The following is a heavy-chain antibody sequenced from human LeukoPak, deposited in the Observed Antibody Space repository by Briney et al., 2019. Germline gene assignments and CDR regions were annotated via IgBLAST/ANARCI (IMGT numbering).Heavy chain of an antibody. CDR1: GFTFSNAW. J-gene: IGHJ5*02. Sequence: GGSLRLSCAASGFTFSNAWMSWVRQAPGKGLEWAGRIKSKTDGGTTDYAAPVKGRFTISRDDSKNTLYLQMNSLKTEDTAVFYCTTKFGMTTVTGWFDPWGQGTLVTVSS. CDR3: TTKFGMTTVTGWFDP. CDR2: IKSKTDGGTT. V-gene: IGHV3-15*01. D-gene: IGHD4-17*01.